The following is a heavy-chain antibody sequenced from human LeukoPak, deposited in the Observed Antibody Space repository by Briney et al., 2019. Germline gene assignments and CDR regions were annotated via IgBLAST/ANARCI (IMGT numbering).Heavy chain of an antibody. J-gene: IGHJ4*02. CDR1: GCRSTTYW. Sequence: GESLKISCQGSGCRSTTYWIGWFRQMPGKGLEWMGIISPGDSDTRYSPSFQGQVTISADKSISTAYLQWSSLQASDTAIYQSARLRRDVDITLSHADYWGQGTLVTVSS. CDR3: ARLRRDVDITLSHADY. D-gene: IGHD5-12*01. CDR2: ISPGDSDT. V-gene: IGHV5-51*01.